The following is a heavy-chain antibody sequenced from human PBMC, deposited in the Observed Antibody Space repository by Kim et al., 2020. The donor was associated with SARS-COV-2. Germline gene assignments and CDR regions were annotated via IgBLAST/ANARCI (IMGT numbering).Heavy chain of an antibody. CDR1: GFSFRDYD. D-gene: IGHD6-13*01. J-gene: IGHJ4*02. CDR3: SRGARDSSSYYPCFDR. Sequence: GGSLRLSCTTSGFSFRDYDMSWFRQAPGKGLEWVGCAKSNTYGGTSEYAASVKGRFTISRDDSKSNAYLQMDSLNTEDTGLYYCSRGARDSSSYYPCFDRWGQGTLVPVSS. V-gene: IGHV3-49*03. CDR2: AKSNTYGGTS.